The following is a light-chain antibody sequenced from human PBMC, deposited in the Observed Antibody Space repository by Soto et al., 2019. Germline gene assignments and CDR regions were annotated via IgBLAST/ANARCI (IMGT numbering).Light chain of an antibody. Sequence: EIVMTQSPATLSVSPGEGASLSCRASQHVRNNWLAWYQQKSGQAPRLLIYDASTRATGIPARFSGSGSGTEFTLTIRSLQSEDIAVYFCQQYSGWPLTFGPGTKVEI. V-gene: IGKV3-15*01. CDR2: DAS. CDR3: QQYSGWPLT. CDR1: QHVRNN. J-gene: IGKJ3*01.